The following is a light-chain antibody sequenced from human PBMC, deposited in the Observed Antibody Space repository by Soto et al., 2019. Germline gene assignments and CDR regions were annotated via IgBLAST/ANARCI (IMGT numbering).Light chain of an antibody. Sequence: QSVLTQPPSVSGAPGQRVTISCTGSSSSIGAGFDVHWYQQLPGTAPRLLIYANTKRPSGVPDRFSGSRSGTSISLAISGLRAEDEADYFCQSYDSSLSGYVFGTGTKVTVL. V-gene: IGLV1-40*01. CDR1: SSSIGAGFD. CDR2: ANT. CDR3: QSYDSSLSGYV. J-gene: IGLJ1*01.